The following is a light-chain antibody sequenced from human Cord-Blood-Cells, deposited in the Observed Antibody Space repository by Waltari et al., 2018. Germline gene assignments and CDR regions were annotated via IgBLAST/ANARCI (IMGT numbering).Light chain of an antibody. CDR1: SSDDGSYNQ. V-gene: IGLV2-14*01. J-gene: IGLJ3*02. CDR2: EVS. Sequence: ALTQPAPVSGSPGQSITISRTGTSSDDGSYNQFSWYQHHPGKPPKLMFYEVSRRPSGVSNRFSGSKSGNTASLTISGLQAEDDADYYCSSYTSSSTVFGGGTKLTVL. CDR3: SSYTSSSTV.